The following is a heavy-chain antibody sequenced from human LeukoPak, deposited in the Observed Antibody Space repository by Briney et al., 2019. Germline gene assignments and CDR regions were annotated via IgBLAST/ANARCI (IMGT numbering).Heavy chain of an antibody. V-gene: IGHV4-34*01. CDR2: IYYTGTT. Sequence: SETLSLTCEVSGGSFSGFYWSWIRQSPGKGLEWIGEIYYTGTTNYNPSLKSRVTISIDKSKKQMSLKLSSVTAADTAVYYCARRGGRSVIGYWGQGTLVTVSS. J-gene: IGHJ4*02. CDR3: ARRGGRSVIGY. CDR1: GGSFSGFY. D-gene: IGHD3-3*02.